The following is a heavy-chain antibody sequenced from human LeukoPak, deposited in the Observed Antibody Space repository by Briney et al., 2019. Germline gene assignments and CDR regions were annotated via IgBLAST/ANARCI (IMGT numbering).Heavy chain of an antibody. CDR3: ARGGGSVTIFGVVSHSFGYYFDY. Sequence: SETLSLTCAVYGGSFSTYYWSWIRQPPGKGLEWIGESNHSGSTNYNPSLVSRVTISVDTSKNQFSLKLTSVTAADTAVYYCARGGGSVTIFGVVSHSFGYYFDYWGQGTLVTVSS. D-gene: IGHD3-3*01. CDR2: SNHSGST. V-gene: IGHV4-34*01. J-gene: IGHJ4*02. CDR1: GGSFSTYY.